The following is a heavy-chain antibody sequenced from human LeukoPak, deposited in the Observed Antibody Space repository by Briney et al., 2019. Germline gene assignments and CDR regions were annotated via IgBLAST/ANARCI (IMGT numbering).Heavy chain of an antibody. V-gene: IGHV3-30*19. Sequence: GGSLRLSCAASGFTFSSYGMHWVRQALGKGLEWVAVISYDGSKKYHADSVKGRFTISRDNSKNTLYLQMNSLRAEDTAVYYCAREGQKWSSHNYYYMDVWGKGTTVTVSS. CDR1: GFTFSSYG. D-gene: IGHD2-15*01. CDR3: AREGQKWSSHNYYYMDV. J-gene: IGHJ6*03. CDR2: ISYDGSKK.